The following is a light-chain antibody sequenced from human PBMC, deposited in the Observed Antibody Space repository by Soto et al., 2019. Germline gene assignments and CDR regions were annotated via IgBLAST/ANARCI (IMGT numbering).Light chain of an antibody. CDR3: QQRSNWLWT. V-gene: IGKV3-11*01. J-gene: IGKJ1*01. CDR2: DAS. Sequence: EIVFTQSPATLSLSPGEGATLSCRASQSVSSYLAWYQQKPGQAPRLLIYDASNRATGIPARFSGSGSGTDFTLTISSLEPEDFAVYYCQQRSNWLWTFGQGTRWISN. CDR1: QSVSSY.